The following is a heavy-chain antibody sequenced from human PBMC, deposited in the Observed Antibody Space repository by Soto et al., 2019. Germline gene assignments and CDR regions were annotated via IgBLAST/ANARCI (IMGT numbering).Heavy chain of an antibody. V-gene: IGHV4-34*01. Sequence: PSETLSLTCAAYGGSVNCYCWNWIRQPPGKGLEWIGEINHTGGTHYNPSLKSRVTMSVDTSKNQFSLRLSSVTAADTAIYYCATRITVFGLLIPPFDPWGQGTQVTVSS. CDR1: GGSVNCYC. D-gene: IGHD3-3*01. CDR2: INHTGGT. J-gene: IGHJ5*02. CDR3: ATRITVFGLLIPPFDP.